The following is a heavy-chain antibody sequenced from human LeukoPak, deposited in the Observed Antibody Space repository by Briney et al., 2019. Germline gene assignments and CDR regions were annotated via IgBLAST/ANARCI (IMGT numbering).Heavy chain of an antibody. D-gene: IGHD5-12*01. CDR3: ARDGSDYDLTVYFDY. J-gene: IGHJ4*02. CDR2: ISAYNGNT. V-gene: IGHV1-18*01. CDR1: GYTFTSYG. Sequence: ASVKVSCKASGYTFTSYGISWVRQAPGQGLEWMGWISAYNGNTNYAQKLQGRVTMTTDTSTSTAYMELRSLRSDDTAVYYCARDGSDYDLTVYFDYWGQGTLVTVSS.